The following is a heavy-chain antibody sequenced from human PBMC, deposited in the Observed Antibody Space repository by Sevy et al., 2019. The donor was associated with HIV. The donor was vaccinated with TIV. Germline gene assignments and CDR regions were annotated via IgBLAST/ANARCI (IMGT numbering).Heavy chain of an antibody. CDR3: ARSPSYGSGSYSFHPVDY. J-gene: IGHJ4*02. CDR1: GGSITSYY. D-gene: IGHD3-10*01. CDR2: IYYSGST. V-gene: IGHV4-59*01. Sequence: SEILSLTCTVSGGSITSYYWSWIRQPPGKGLEWIGSIYYSGSTNYNPSLKSRVTISVDTSKNQFSLKLSSVTAADTAVYYCARSPSYGSGSYSFHPVDYWGQGTLVTVSS.